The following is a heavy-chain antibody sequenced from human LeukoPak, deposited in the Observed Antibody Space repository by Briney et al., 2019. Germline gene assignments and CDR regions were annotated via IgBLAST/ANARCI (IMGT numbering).Heavy chain of an antibody. CDR3: ARSGLRGGRYFDY. J-gene: IGHJ4*02. V-gene: IGHV4-30-2*01. CDR1: GGSISSGGYS. D-gene: IGHD3-16*01. Sequence: PSETLSLTCAVSGGSISSGGYSWSWIRQPPGKGLDWIGYIYHSGSTYYNPSLKSRVTISVDRSKNQFSLKLSSVTAADTAVYYCARSGLRGGRYFDYWGQGTLVTVSS. CDR2: IYHSGST.